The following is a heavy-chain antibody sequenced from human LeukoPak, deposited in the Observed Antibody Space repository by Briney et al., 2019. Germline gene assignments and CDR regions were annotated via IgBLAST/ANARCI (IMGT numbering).Heavy chain of an antibody. CDR2: ITSRSTT. D-gene: IGHD6-19*01. CDR1: GFIFSHYG. J-gene: IGHJ4*02. CDR3: ARGVRIAVAGNIDY. V-gene: IGHV3-23*01. Sequence: GGSLRLSCAASGFIFSHYGMNWVRQAPGKGLEWVSGITSRSTTYYADSVKGRFTISRDNSKNTLYLQMNSLRAEDTAVYYCARGVRIAVAGNIDYWGQGTLVTVSS.